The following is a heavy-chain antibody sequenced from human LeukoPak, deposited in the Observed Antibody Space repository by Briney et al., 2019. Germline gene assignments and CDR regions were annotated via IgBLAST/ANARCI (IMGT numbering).Heavy chain of an antibody. V-gene: IGHV3-21*01. CDR2: ISSSSSYI. CDR1: GFTFSSYS. D-gene: IGHD6-19*01. J-gene: IGHJ3*02. CDR3: ARLIGIAVAGDAFDI. Sequence: GGSLRLSCAASGFTFSSYSMNWVRQAPGKGLEWVSSISSSSSYIYYADSVKGRFTISRDNAKNSLYLQMNSLRAEGTAVYYCARLIGIAVAGDAFDIWGQGTMVTVSS.